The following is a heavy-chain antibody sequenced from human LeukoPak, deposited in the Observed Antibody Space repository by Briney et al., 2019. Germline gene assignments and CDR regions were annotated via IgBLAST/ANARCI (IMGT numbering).Heavy chain of an antibody. CDR3: TRAPQGGYSYGFGYYYYGMDV. J-gene: IGHJ6*02. V-gene: IGHV3-23*01. CDR1: GFTFSNYA. Sequence: GGSLRLSCAASGFTFSNYAMSWIRQAPGKGLEWVSGIIESGGGTHYADSVKGRFTISRDNSQNTLYLQMISLKTEDTAVYYCTRAPQGGYSYGFGYYYYGMDVWGQGTTVTVSS. CDR2: IIESGGGT. D-gene: IGHD5-18*01.